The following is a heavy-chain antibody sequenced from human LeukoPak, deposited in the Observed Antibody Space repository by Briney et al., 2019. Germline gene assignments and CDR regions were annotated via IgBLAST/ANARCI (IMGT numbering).Heavy chain of an antibody. CDR3: ARVGGGYYDREY. CDR1: GFTFSSYA. J-gene: IGHJ4*02. V-gene: IGHV3-23*01. CDR2: ISGSGGST. D-gene: IGHD3-22*01. Sequence: PGGSLRLSCAASGFTFSSYAMSWVRQAPGKGLEWVSAISGSGGSTYYADSVKGRFTISRDNAKNSLYLQMNSLRAEDTAVYYCARVGGGYYDREYWGQGTLVTVSS.